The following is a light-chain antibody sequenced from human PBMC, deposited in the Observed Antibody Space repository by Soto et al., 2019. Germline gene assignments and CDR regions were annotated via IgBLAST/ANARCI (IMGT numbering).Light chain of an antibody. J-gene: IGLJ2*01. CDR3: SSYAGSNNLV. Sequence: QSALTQPPSASGSPGQSVTISCTGTSSDVGDSNYVSWYQQHPGKAPKLMVYEVSKRPTGVPDRFSGSKSGNTASLTVSGLQAEDEADYYCSSYAGSNNLVFGGVTKLTVL. V-gene: IGLV2-8*01. CDR1: SSDVGDSNY. CDR2: EVS.